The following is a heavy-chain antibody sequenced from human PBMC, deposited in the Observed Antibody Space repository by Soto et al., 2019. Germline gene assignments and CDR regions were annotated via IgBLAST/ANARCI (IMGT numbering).Heavy chain of an antibody. Sequence: EVQLVESGGGLVQPGGSLRLSCAASGFTFSSYSMNWVRQAPGKGLEWVSDISSSSSTIYYADSVKGRFTISRDNAKNSLYLQMNSLRDEDTAVYYCARDPVRYYYDSRDRYFDYWGQGTLVNVSS. CDR2: ISSSSSTI. J-gene: IGHJ4*02. CDR3: ARDPVRYYYDSRDRYFDY. CDR1: GFTFSSYS. V-gene: IGHV3-48*02. D-gene: IGHD3-22*01.